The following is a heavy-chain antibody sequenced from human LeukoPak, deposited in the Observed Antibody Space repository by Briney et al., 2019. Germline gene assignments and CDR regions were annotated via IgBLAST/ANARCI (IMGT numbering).Heavy chain of an antibody. D-gene: IGHD2-2*01. Sequence: GGSLRLSCAASGFTFSNYWMSWVRQAPGKGLEWVANIKQDGSDKDFVDSVKGRFTISRDNAKNSLYLQMNSLRAEDTAVHYCARVACTSCPILYYFDYWGQGTLVTVSS. J-gene: IGHJ4*02. V-gene: IGHV3-7*01. CDR2: IKQDGSDK. CDR3: ARVACTSCPILYYFDY. CDR1: GFTFSNYW.